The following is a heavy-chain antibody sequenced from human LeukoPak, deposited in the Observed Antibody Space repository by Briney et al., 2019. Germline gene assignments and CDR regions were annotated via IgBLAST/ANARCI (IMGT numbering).Heavy chain of an antibody. CDR3: ATKPGYCIGSNCYGGWFDP. J-gene: IGHJ5*02. Sequence: PSETLSLTCAVSGGSISSSNWWSWVRQPPGKGLEWIGEINHSGSTYYNPSLESRVTISIDTSKNQFSLKLSSVTAADTAVYYCATKPGYCIGSNCYGGWFDPWGQGTLVTVSS. CDR1: GGSISSSNW. V-gene: IGHV4-4*02. D-gene: IGHD2-15*01. CDR2: INHSGST.